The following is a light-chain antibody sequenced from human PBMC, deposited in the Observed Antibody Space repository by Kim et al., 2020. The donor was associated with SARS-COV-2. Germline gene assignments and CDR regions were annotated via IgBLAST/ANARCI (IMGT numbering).Light chain of an antibody. CDR1: SSNIGAGFD. CDR3: QSYDSSLGDSWV. CDR2: GNN. Sequence: QSVLTQPPSVSGAPGQRVTISCTGSSSNIGAGFDVHWYQQLPGTAPKLLIFGNNNRPSGVPDRFSGSKSGTSASLAITGLQADDEADYYCQSYDSSLGDSWVFSGGAKLTVL. J-gene: IGLJ3*02. V-gene: IGLV1-40*01.